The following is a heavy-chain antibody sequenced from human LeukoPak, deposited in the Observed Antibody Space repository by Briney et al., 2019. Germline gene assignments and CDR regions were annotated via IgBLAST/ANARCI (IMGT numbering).Heavy chain of an antibody. CDR1: GLTFSNYW. V-gene: IGHV3-74*01. Sequence: GGSLRLSCAGPGLTFSNYWIHWVRQAPGKGLVWVSRVSSDGTSTFYADSVKDRFTISRDNAKNTLYLQMNSLRAEDTAVYYCARDFGPSRRAFDIWGQGTLVTVSS. CDR2: VSSDGTST. D-gene: IGHD3-10*01. J-gene: IGHJ3*02. CDR3: ARDFGPSRRAFDI.